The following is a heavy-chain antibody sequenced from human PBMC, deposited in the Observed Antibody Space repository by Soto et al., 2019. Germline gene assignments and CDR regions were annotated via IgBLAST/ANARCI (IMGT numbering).Heavy chain of an antibody. CDR3: AKDSLPYYYGSGSYWGAIDY. D-gene: IGHD3-10*01. J-gene: IGHJ4*02. V-gene: IGHV3-23*01. CDR2: ISGSGGST. Sequence: GGSLRLSCAASGFTFSSYAMSWVRQAPGKGLEWVSAISGSGGSTYYTDSVKGRFTISRDNSKNTLYLQMNSLRAEDTAVYYCAKDSLPYYYGSGSYWGAIDYWGQGTLVTVSS. CDR1: GFTFSSYA.